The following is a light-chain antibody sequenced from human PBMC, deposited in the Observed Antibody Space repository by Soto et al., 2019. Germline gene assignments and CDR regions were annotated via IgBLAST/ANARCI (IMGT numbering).Light chain of an antibody. Sequence: DIVMTQSPDSLAVYLGERATINCKSSQSVLYSSNNKNYLAWYQQKPGQPPKLLIYWASTRESGVPDRFSGSGSGTDFTLTISSLRAEDVAVYYCQQYYSTPPSFGQGTKLEI. V-gene: IGKV4-1*01. J-gene: IGKJ2*03. CDR1: QSVLYSSNNKNY. CDR2: WAS. CDR3: QQYYSTPPS.